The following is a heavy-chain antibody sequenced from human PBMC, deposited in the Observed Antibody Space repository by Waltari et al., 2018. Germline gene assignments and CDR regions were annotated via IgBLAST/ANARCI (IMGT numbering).Heavy chain of an antibody. V-gene: IGHV3-7*01. CDR1: GFTFSTYW. CDR2: IKGDGSQK. CDR3: ARDPHYSNFDY. J-gene: IGHJ4*02. Sequence: EVHLVESGGGLVQPGGSLRLPCAASGFTFSTYWMTWVRQAPGKGLEWLANIKGDGSQKNYVDSVKGRFTISRDTANNSLYLQMNSLRAEDTAVYYCARDPHYSNFDYWGQGTLVTVSS. D-gene: IGHD4-4*01.